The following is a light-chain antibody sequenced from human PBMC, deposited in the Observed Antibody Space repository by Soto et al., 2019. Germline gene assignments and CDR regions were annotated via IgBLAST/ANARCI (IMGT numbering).Light chain of an antibody. V-gene: IGKV4-1*01. J-gene: IGKJ4*01. CDR1: QSILYSSNNKNY. Sequence: IVMPQSPDSLAVSLGEPATINCKSSQSILYSSNNKNYLAWYQQKPGQPPKLLIYWASTRESGVPDRFSGSGSGTDFTLTISSLQAEDVAVYYCQQYYSTPLTFGGGTKVDIK. CDR2: WAS. CDR3: QQYYSTPLT.